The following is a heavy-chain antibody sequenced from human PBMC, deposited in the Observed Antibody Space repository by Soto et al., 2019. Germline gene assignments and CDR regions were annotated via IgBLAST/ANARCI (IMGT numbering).Heavy chain of an antibody. J-gene: IGHJ4*02. CDR1: GDTITSFS. CDR3: EGESGENWSYEAY. CDR2: ISTTGNT. V-gene: IGHV4-4*07. D-gene: IGHD1-7*01. Sequence: SSETLSLTCTVSGDTITSFSWNWIRQSAGKGLEWIGRISTTGNTHYNPSLESRVTMSLDTSKNQLSLKLTSVTAADTAVYYCEGESGENWSYEAYWGQGTLVTVSS.